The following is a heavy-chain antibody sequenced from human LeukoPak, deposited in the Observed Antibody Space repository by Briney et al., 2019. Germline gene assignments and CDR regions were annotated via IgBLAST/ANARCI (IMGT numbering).Heavy chain of an antibody. D-gene: IGHD3-9*01. CDR2: ITSISSRI. J-gene: IGHJ1*01. V-gene: IGHV3-48*01. CDR1: GFTFSSYS. Sequence: PGGSLRLSCAASGFTFSSYSMNWVRQVPGKGLEWISYITSISSRIHYADSVKGRFTISRDNAKNSLYLQMDSLRGEDTAVYYCTRDPHALDFWGQGTGVTVSS. CDR3: TRDPHALDF.